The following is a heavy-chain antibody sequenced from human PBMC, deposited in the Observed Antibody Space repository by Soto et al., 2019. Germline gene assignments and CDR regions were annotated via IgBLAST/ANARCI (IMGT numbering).Heavy chain of an antibody. Sequence: QVQLVESGGGVVQPGRSLRLSCAASGFTFSSYGMHWVRQAPGKGLEWVAVIWYDGSNKYYADSVKGRFTISRDNSKNSLYLQMNSLRAEDTAVYYCARDKRGDKTVHNFYYSGQGTLVTVSS. CDR3: ARDKRGDKTVHNFYY. V-gene: IGHV3-33*01. J-gene: IGHJ4*02. D-gene: IGHD3-16*01. CDR2: IWYDGSNK. CDR1: GFTFSSYG.